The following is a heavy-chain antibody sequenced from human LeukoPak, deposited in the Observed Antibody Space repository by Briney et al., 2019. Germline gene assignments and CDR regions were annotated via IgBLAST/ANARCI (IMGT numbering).Heavy chain of an antibody. V-gene: IGHV3-23*01. J-gene: IGHJ4*02. Sequence: GGSLTLSCAASGFTFSSYAMSWVRQAPGKRLEWVSAISGSGGNTYYADSVKGRLTIPRDNSKNTTYRQVDSVRAEDTVVYYWAKDPPSYSNYVWVYFDYWGQGTLVTVSS. D-gene: IGHD4-11*01. CDR3: AKDPPSYSNYVWVYFDY. CDR1: GFTFSSYA. CDR2: ISGSGGNT.